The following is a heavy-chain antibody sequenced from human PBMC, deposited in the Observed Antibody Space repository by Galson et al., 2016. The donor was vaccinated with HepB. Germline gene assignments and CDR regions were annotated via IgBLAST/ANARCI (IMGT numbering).Heavy chain of an antibody. D-gene: IGHD5-24*01. CDR3: ARRMATITSFDY. CDR1: GYTFSTYA. J-gene: IGHJ4*02. V-gene: IGHV3-9*01. Sequence: SLRLSCAASGYTFSTYAMNWVRQAPGKGLEWVSGISWNSGSIGYADSVKGRFTISRDNAKNTLYLQMNSLRAEDTAVYYCARRMATITSFDYWGQGTLVTVSS. CDR2: ISWNSGSI.